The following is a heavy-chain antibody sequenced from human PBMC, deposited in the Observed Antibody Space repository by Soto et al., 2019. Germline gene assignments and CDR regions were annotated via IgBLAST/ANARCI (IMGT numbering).Heavy chain of an antibody. CDR2: IKSKIDGGTT. J-gene: IGHJ4*02. V-gene: IGHV3-15*07. CDR1: GFTFSNVW. CDR3: TSLALKYFNGWYELSD. D-gene: IGHD6-19*01. Sequence: EAQLVESGGGLVKPGGSLRLSCAASGFTFSNVWMNWVRQAPGKGLEWVGRIKSKIDGGTTDYAAPVKGRFNISRDDSKNTQSLEMTALITDDAAVYYCTSLALKYFNGWYELSDWGQGTRVTVSS.